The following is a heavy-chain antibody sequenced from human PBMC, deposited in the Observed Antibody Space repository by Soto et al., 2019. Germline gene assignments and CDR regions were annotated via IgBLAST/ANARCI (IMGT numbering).Heavy chain of an antibody. CDR2: INPSGGST. V-gene: IGHV1-46*03. CDR1: GYTFTSYY. D-gene: IGHD2-15*01. CDR3: ARAKSIVVVVAANPGAFDI. J-gene: IGHJ3*02. Sequence: ASVKVSCKASGYTFTSYYMHWVRQAPGQGLEWMGIINPSGGSTSYAQKFQGRVTMTRDTSTSTVYMELSSLRSEDTAVYYCARAKSIVVVVAANPGAFDIWGQGTMVTVSS.